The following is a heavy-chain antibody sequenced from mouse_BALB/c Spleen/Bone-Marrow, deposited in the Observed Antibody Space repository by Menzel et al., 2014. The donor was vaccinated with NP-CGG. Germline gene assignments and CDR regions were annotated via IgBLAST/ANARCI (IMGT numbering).Heavy chain of an antibody. CDR2: INPYNGDT. V-gene: IGHV1-37*01. J-gene: IGHJ3*01. CDR1: GYSFTGYF. Sequence: EVKLQESGPELVKPGASVKISCKASGYSFTGYFMNWVKQSHGKSLERIGRINPYNGDTFYNQKFKGKATLTVDKSSSTAHMELLSLTSEDSAVYYCGGQDGYYGGFAYWGQGTLVTVSA. CDR3: GGQDGYYGGFAY. D-gene: IGHD2-3*01.